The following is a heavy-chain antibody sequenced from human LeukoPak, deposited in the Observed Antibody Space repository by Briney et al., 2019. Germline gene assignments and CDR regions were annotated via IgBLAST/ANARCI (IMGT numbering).Heavy chain of an antibody. J-gene: IGHJ4*02. V-gene: IGHV5-51*01. CDR3: ASGDSDYDRNRRPLHY. CDR2: IYPGDSDT. D-gene: IGHD5-12*01. Sequence: GESLKISCKGSGYSFTSYWIGWVRQMPGKGLEWMGIIYPGDSDTRYSPSFQGQVTISADKSISTAYLQWSSLKASDTAMYYCASGDSDYDRNRRPLHYWGQGTLVTVSS. CDR1: GYSFTSYW.